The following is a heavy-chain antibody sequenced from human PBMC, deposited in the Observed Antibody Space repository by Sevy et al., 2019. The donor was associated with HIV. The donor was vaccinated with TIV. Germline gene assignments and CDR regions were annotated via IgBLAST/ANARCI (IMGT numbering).Heavy chain of an antibody. CDR1: GFTFTRYW. CDR3: AREKSCGGACYHFDN. Sequence: GGSLRLSCAASGFTFTRYWMTWVRQSPGKGLQWLGNINEDGTEKYYRDSVRGRFTISRDNAKKSLHLQMNSLRAEDTALYYCAREKSCGGACYHFDNWGRGTLVTVSS. D-gene: IGHD2-21*02. V-gene: IGHV3-7*03. J-gene: IGHJ4*02. CDR2: INEDGTEK.